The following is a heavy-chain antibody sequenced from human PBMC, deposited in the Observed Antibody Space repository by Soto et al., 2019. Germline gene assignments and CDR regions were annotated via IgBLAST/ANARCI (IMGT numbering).Heavy chain of an antibody. CDR1: GGSISSSNW. Sequence: QVQLQESGPGLVKPSGTLSLTCAVSGGSISSSNWWSWVRQTPGKGLEWIGEIYHSGSTNYNPSLKSRVTISVDKSKNQFSLKLSSVSAVDTAVYYCARERAFGESSPGYYYYGMDVWGQGTTVTVSS. V-gene: IGHV4-4*02. D-gene: IGHD3-10*01. CDR3: ARERAFGESSPGYYYYGMDV. CDR2: IYHSGST. J-gene: IGHJ6*02.